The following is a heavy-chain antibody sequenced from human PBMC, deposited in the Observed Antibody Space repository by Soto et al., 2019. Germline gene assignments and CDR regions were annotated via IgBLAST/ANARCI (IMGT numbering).Heavy chain of an antibody. V-gene: IGHV4-39*01. J-gene: IGHJ4*02. CDR1: GGSVRSSTYY. CDR3: TRHEGGAAADRPLDY. CDR2: IYYSGST. Sequence: PSETLSLTCTVSGGSVRSSTYYWGWIRQPPGKGLEWIASIYYSGSTHNKPSLKSRVTMSVDTYTKQFSLKLNSVTAAYTSLFFFTRHEGGAAADRPLDYWGQGTMVTVSS. D-gene: IGHD6-13*01.